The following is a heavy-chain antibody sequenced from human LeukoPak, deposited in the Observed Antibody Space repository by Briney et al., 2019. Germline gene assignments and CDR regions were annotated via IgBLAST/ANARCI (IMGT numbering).Heavy chain of an antibody. Sequence: SVKVSCKASGGTFSSYAISWVRQAPGQGLEWMGGIIPIFGTANYAQKFQGRVTITADESTSTAYMELSSLRSEDTAVYYCARGGVVVAATAFDYWGQGTLVTVSS. D-gene: IGHD2-15*01. J-gene: IGHJ4*02. CDR1: GGTFSSYA. CDR3: ARGGVVVAATAFDY. CDR2: IIPIFGTA. V-gene: IGHV1-69*13.